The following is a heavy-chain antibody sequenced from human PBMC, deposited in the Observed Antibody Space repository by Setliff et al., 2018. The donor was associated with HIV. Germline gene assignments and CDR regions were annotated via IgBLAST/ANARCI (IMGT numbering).Heavy chain of an antibody. CDR2: ISYSGST. CDR1: GGSITSGSYY. Sequence: SETLSLTCTVSGGSITSGSYYWGWIRQPPGTGLEWIGSISYSGSTYYNPSLKSRVTMSVDTSKNQFSLKLSSVTAADTAVYYCARHRQGLTGSTPGYYMDVWGKGTTVTVSS. V-gene: IGHV4-39*01. D-gene: IGHD1-7*01. CDR3: ARHRQGLTGSTPGYYMDV. J-gene: IGHJ6*03.